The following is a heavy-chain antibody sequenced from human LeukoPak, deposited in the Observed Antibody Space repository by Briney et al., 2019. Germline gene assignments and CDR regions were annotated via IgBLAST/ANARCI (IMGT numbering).Heavy chain of an antibody. CDR1: GHSSTRGYY. Sequence: PSETLSLTCAISGHSSTRGYYWAWFRQSPGKGLEWIATFFQSEKSFYNASLKSRVIMSLDTSKSQFSLNLTSVTAADTAVYYCARVLPVPYLLDSWVQGTHVTVSS. CDR2: FFQSEKS. CDR3: ARVLPVPYLLDS. V-gene: IGHV4-38-2*01. D-gene: IGHD2/OR15-2a*01. J-gene: IGHJ4*02.